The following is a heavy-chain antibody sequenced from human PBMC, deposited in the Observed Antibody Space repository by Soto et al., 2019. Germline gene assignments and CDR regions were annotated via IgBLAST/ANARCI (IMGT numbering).Heavy chain of an antibody. J-gene: IGHJ4*02. Sequence: QITLKESGPTLVKPTQTLTLTCSFSGFSLSTSGVGVGWIRQPPGKALEWLALIYWDDDNRYSPSLKSRLTITKDTSNYQVVLTMTNMDPVDTATYYCARLSSNSYYFDYWDQGNLVPVSS. V-gene: IGHV2-5*02. CDR3: ARLSSNSYYFDY. D-gene: IGHD6-13*01. CDR1: GFSLSTSGVG. CDR2: IYWDDDN.